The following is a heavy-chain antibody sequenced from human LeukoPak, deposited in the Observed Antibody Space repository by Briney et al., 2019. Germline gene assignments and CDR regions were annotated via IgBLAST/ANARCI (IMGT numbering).Heavy chain of an antibody. V-gene: IGHV3-74*01. Sequence: GGSLRLSCAASGFIFSDYWMHWVRQGPGKGLVWASRIKSDGSSTSYADSVKGRFTVSRDNAKNTVYVHMNSLRDEDTAVYYCARGGRYAYFLDYWGQGTLVTVSS. CDR2: IKSDGSST. J-gene: IGHJ4*02. CDR3: ARGGRYAYFLDY. CDR1: GFIFSDYW. D-gene: IGHD3-16*01.